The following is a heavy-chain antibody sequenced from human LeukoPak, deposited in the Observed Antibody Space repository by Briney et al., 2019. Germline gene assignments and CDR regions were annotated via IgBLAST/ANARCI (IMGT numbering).Heavy chain of an antibody. V-gene: IGHV1-69*13. D-gene: IGHD4-17*01. CDR2: IIPIFGTA. CDR3: ARGVIDGDYVGYYYYYMDV. Sequence: ASVKVSCKASGYTFTSYGINWVRQAPGQGLEWMGGIIPIFGTADYAQKFQGRVTITADESTSTAYMGLSSLRSEDTAVYYCARGVIDGDYVGYYYYYMDVWGKGTTVTISS. J-gene: IGHJ6*03. CDR1: GYTFTSYG.